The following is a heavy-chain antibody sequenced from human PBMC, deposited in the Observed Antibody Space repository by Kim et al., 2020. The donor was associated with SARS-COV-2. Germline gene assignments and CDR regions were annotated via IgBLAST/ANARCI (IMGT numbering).Heavy chain of an antibody. D-gene: IGHD5-18*01. V-gene: IGHV5-10-1*01. CDR3: ARHREYSYGYGY. Sequence: NHSPSFQGHVTISADKSISTAYLQWSSLKASDTAMYYCARHREYSYGYGYWGQGTLVTVSS. J-gene: IGHJ4*02.